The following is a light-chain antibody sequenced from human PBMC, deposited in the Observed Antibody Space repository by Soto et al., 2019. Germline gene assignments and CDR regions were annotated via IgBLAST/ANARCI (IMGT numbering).Light chain of an antibody. V-gene: IGKV1-12*01. CDR3: QQVNTFPYT. J-gene: IGKJ2*01. CDR1: QDVNIW. Sequence: DIQMTQSPSSVAASVGDRVTITCRASQDVNIWLAWYQQRPGKAPKLLIFGASNLHSGAPSRFSGSGIGSDFTLTISGLEPEDFATYYCQQVNTFPYTFGKGTTVEIK. CDR2: GAS.